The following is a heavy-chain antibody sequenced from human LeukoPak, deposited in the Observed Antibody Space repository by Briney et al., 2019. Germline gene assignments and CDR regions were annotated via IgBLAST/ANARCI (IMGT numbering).Heavy chain of an antibody. CDR1: GGTFTSYG. CDR3: ARGGSYYFHNGMDV. Sequence: GASVKVSCKASGGTFTSYGINWVRQAPGLGLEWMGRIIPIVGILNYAQRFQGRVTITADNSTNIAYMELSSLRSEDTAVYYCARGGSYYFHNGMDVWGQGTTVTVSS. CDR2: IIPIVGIL. V-gene: IGHV1-69*04. J-gene: IGHJ6*02. D-gene: IGHD1-26*01.